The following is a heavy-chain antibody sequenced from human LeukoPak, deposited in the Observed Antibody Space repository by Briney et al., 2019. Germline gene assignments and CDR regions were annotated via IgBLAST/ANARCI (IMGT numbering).Heavy chain of an antibody. CDR3: VLVGPFYSLDY. V-gene: IGHV3-72*01. CDR1: GFSFSIYW. CDR2: TRNKAYSYTT. J-gene: IGHJ4*02. Sequence: GGSLRLSCAASGFSFSIYWMSWIRQAPGKGLEWVGRTRNKAYSYTTEYAASVKGRFIISRDASQNSLYLQMNSLKTEDTAIYYCVLVGPFYSLDYWGQGTLVTVSS. D-gene: IGHD1-26*01.